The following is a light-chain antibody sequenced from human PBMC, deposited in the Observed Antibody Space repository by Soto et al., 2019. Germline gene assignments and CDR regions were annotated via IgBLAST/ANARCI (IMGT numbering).Light chain of an antibody. J-gene: IGKJ4*01. Sequence: AQYLVTLAFTGWDIHPLXNSSSQSVRSTLAGYQRKTCQAPRLLINDASIKGAASPARFGGSGSGTDFTLTIITLQDAEVAVYYCRQYYDCPPLTFGEGTKVDI. V-gene: IGKV3D-15*03. CDR2: DAS. CDR1: QSVRST. CDR3: RQYYDCPPLT.